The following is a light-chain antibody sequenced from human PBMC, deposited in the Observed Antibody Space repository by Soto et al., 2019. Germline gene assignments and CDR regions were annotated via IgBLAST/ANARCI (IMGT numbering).Light chain of an antibody. Sequence: DIVMTQSPDSLAVSLGERATINCKSSQSVLYSSNNKNYLAWYQQKPGQPPKLLIYWASTRESGVPDRFSGSGSGTDFTLNIRSLQAEDVAVYYCQQRYSPPFTFGPETKVHIK. V-gene: IGKV4-1*01. CDR2: WAS. CDR1: QSVLYSSNNKNY. J-gene: IGKJ3*01. CDR3: QQRYSPPFT.